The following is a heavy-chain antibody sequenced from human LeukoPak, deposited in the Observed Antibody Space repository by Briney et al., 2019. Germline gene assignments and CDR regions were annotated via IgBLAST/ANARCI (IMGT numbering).Heavy chain of an antibody. V-gene: IGHV3-23*01. Sequence: GGSLRLSCAASGFTFSTYAISWVRQAPGKGLEWVSAISGSGDRTCYADSVKGRFTTSRDNSKNTLYLQMNSLRAEDTAIYYCAKDLAYDSSDYHVIFDCWGQGTLVTVSS. J-gene: IGHJ4*02. D-gene: IGHD3-22*01. CDR3: AKDLAYDSSDYHVIFDC. CDR1: GFTFSTYA. CDR2: ISGSGDRT.